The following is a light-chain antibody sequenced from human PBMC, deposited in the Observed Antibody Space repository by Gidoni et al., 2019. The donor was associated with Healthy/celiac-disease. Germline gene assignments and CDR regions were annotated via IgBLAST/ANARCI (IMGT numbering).Light chain of an antibody. CDR3: MQALQTLSIT. Sequence: DIVMTQSPLSLPVTPGEPASISCRSSQSLLHSNGYNYLDWYLQKPGQSPQLLIYLGSNRASGVPDRFSGSGSGTDVTLKISRVEAEDVGVYYCMQALQTLSITFGQXTRLEIK. V-gene: IGKV2-28*01. CDR1: QSLLHSNGYNY. J-gene: IGKJ5*01. CDR2: LGS.